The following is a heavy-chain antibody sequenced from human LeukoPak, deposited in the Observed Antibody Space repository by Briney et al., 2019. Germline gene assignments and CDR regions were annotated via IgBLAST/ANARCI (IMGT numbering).Heavy chain of an antibody. V-gene: IGHV3-9*01. CDR1: GFTFDDYA. Sequence: GRSLRLSCAASGFTFDDYAMHWVRQAPGKGLEWVSGIGWNSGSIGYADSVKGRFTISRDNAKNSLYLQMNSLRAEDTALYYCAKSSGGRWLQSFDYWGQGTLVTVSS. CDR3: AKSSGGRWLQSFDY. D-gene: IGHD5-24*01. CDR2: IGWNSGSI. J-gene: IGHJ4*02.